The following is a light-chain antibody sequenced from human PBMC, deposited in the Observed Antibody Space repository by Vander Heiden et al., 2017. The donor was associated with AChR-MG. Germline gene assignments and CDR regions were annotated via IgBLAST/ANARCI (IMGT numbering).Light chain of an antibody. CDR3: QQYYSTPPWT. J-gene: IGKJ1*01. CDR2: WAS. V-gene: IGKV4-1*01. CDR1: QDGLYSSNNKNY. Sequence: DIVMTQSPDSLAGSLGERATINCKSSQDGLYSSNNKNYLAWYQQKPGQPPKLLIYWASTRESGVPDRFSGSGSGTDFTLTISSLQAEDVAVYYCQQYYSTPPWTFGQGTKVEIK.